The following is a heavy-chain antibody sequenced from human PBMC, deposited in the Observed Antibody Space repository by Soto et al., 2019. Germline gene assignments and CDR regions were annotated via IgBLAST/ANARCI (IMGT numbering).Heavy chain of an antibody. Sequence: QVQLVQSGAEVKKPGSSVKVSCKASGGTFSSYAISWVRQAPGQGLEWMGGIIPIFGTANYAQKFQGRVTITADESTSKAYMELSSLRSEDTAVYYCARYYDSSGYSLFAFDIWGQGTMVTVSS. V-gene: IGHV1-69*01. D-gene: IGHD3-22*01. CDR2: IIPIFGTA. J-gene: IGHJ3*02. CDR3: ARYYDSSGYSLFAFDI. CDR1: GGTFSSYA.